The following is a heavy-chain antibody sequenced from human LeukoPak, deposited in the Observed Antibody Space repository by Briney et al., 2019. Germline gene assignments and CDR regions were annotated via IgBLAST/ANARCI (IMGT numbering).Heavy chain of an antibody. CDR3: ARDYDFWSGKDAFDI. D-gene: IGHD3-3*01. CDR1: GFAFSSYW. Sequence: GGSLRLSCAASGFAFSSYWMSWVRQAPGKGLEWVANIKQDGSEKYYVDSVKGRFTISRDNAKNSLYLQMNSLRAEDTAVYYCARDYDFWSGKDAFDIWGQGTMVTVSS. V-gene: IGHV3-7*01. CDR2: IKQDGSEK. J-gene: IGHJ3*02.